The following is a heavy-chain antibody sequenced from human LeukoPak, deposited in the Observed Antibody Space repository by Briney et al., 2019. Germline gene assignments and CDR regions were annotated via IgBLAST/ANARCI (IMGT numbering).Heavy chain of an antibody. CDR3: AAWGDSYGYYFDY. V-gene: IGHV3-30*04. J-gene: IGHJ4*02. CDR1: GFTFSGYA. CDR2: ISYDGSNK. D-gene: IGHD5-18*01. Sequence: GGSLRLSCAASGFTFSGYAMHWVRQAPGKGLEWVAVISYDGSNKYYADPVKGRFTISRDNSKNTLYLQMNSLRAEDTAVYYCAAWGDSYGYYFDYWGQGTLVTVSS.